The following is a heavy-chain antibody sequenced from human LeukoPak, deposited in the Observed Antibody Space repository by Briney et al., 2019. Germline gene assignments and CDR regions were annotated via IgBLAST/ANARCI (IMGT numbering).Heavy chain of an antibody. J-gene: IGHJ3*02. D-gene: IGHD3-22*01. CDR3: SRVPIRTVTWIVVLRGHDVFDM. V-gene: IGHV3-49*03. CDR1: GFTSADYA. Sequence: GGSLRLSCTASGFTSADYAMTWFRQAPGKGLERVGCIRSKAYGGSTEYAASVQGRFTISRDDSKSIAYLQMDSLKIEDTAVYYCSRVPIRTVTWIVVLRGHDVFDMWGQGTMVTVSS. CDR2: IRSKAYGGST.